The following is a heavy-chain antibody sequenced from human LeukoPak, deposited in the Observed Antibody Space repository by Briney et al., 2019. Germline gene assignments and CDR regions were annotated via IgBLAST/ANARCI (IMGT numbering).Heavy chain of an antibody. Sequence: GASVKVSCKASGYTFTGYYMHWVRQAPGQGLEWMGWINPNSGGTNYAQKFQGWVIMTRDTSISTAYMELSRLRTDDTAVYYCYCRPSGGYYYKANDYWGQGTLVTVSS. CDR2: INPNSGGT. J-gene: IGHJ4*02. CDR1: GYTFTGYY. CDR3: YCRPSGGYYYKANDY. V-gene: IGHV1-2*04. D-gene: IGHD3-3*01.